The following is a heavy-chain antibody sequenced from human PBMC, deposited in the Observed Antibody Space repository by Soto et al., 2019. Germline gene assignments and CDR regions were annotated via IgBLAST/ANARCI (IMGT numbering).Heavy chain of an antibody. CDR1: GFTFSSYS. D-gene: IGHD3-10*01. Sequence: EVQLVESGGGLVEPGGSLRLSCATSGFTFSSYSMNWVRQAPGKGLEWVSSITGSSNYIHYTDSVKGRFTISRDNAKKSLYLQMNSLGAEDTAVYYCGRDNNFYASGRGVDSCGQGTLVTVSS. V-gene: IGHV3-21*01. CDR3: GRDNNFYASGRGVDS. J-gene: IGHJ4*02. CDR2: ITGSSNYI.